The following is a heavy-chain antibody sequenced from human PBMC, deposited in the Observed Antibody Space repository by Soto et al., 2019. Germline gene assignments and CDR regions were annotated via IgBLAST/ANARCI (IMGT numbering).Heavy chain of an antibody. CDR2: IYHTGNT. CDR3: ARDEYQMLSSVSWFDS. V-gene: IGHV4-30-4*01. J-gene: IGHJ5*01. Sequence: SETLSLTCTVSGGSISDDSYWSWIRQTPGKGLEWIGYIYHTGNTYYNPSLRSRVSISVDKSKSQFSLKLISVTAADTAVYFCARDEYQMLSSVSWFDSWGQGTLVTVSS. CDR1: GGSISDDSY. D-gene: IGHD2-2*01.